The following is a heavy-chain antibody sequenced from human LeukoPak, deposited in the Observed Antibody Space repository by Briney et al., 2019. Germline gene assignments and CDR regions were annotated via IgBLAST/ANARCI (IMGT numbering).Heavy chain of an antibody. D-gene: IGHD1-26*01. CDR3: AKDSGIVGATIDY. V-gene: IGHV3-23*01. J-gene: IGHJ4*02. Sequence: GGSLGLSCAASGFTFSSYAMSWVRQAPGKGLEWVSAISGSGGSTYYADSVKGRFTISRDNSKNTLYLQVNSLRAEDTAVYYCAKDSGIVGATIDYWGQGTLVTVSS. CDR1: GFTFSSYA. CDR2: ISGSGGST.